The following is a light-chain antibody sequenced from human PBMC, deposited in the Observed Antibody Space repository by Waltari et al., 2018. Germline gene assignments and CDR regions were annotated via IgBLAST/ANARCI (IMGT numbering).Light chain of an antibody. CDR2: GTS. J-gene: IGKJ4*01. CDR3: QKYDGEVVT. Sequence: IVLTQSPGTLSLSPGERATLSCRASQSVTSISLTWYQKKVGQAPRLLIYGTSSRATGIPDRFSGSGSGTEFTLTISRLEPEDFAVYYCQKYDGEVVTFGGGTKVEI. V-gene: IGKV3-20*01. CDR1: QSVTSIS.